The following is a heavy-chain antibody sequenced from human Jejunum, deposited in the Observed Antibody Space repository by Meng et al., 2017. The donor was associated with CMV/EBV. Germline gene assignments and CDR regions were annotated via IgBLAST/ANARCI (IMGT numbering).Heavy chain of an antibody. J-gene: IGHJ4*02. CDR1: TFSNYG. V-gene: IGHV3-30*02. CDR2: LRFDGSNK. Sequence: TFSNYGMHWVRRAPGQGLEWVAFLRFDGSNKEYTDSVKGRFIISRDNSQNTLFLQMNSLRVADTAVYYCARGAGLYYYDGSGWLDSWGQGTLVTVSS. D-gene: IGHD3-22*01. CDR3: ARGAGLYYYDGSGWLDS.